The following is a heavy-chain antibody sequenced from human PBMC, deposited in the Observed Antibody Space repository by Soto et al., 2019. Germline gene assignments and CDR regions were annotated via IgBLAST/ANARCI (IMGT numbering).Heavy chain of an antibody. CDR3: EKDYTDYTYSFDY. Sequence: GGSLRLSCASSGFTFSTYGMHWVRQAPGKGLEWVAFISYDGSNKYYADSVKGRFTISRDNSKNTLYLQMNSLRAEDTAVYYCEKDYTDYTYSFDYWGQGT. V-gene: IGHV3-30*18. J-gene: IGHJ4*02. D-gene: IGHD4-4*01. CDR2: ISYDGSNK. CDR1: GFTFSTYG.